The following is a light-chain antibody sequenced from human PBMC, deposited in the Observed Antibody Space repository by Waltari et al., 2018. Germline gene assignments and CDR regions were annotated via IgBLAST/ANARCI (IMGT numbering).Light chain of an antibody. V-gene: IGLV1-47*01. J-gene: IGLJ2*01. CDR1: SSTIGRSF. CDR3: AAWDDILTGPV. CDR2: RKN. Sequence: QSVLTQPPSASGTPGQTVTISCSGSSSTIGRSFVYCYHQPPGTAPKLPIYRKNERPSGVPDRFSGSKSGTSVALAISGLRTDDEAYYYCAAWDDILTGPVVGGGTKLTVL.